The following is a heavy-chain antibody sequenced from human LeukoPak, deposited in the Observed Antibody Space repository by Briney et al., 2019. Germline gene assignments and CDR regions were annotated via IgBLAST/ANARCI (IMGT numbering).Heavy chain of an antibody. Sequence: GGSLRLSCAASGFTFSDYAMHCVRQAPGKGLEWVAVIGYDGSNKYDADSVKGRFTISRENSKNMIYLQMNRLRAEETAVYYCARDRFMVRGVMVGTFDLWGQGTMVTVSS. CDR3: ARDRFMVRGVMVGTFDL. V-gene: IGHV3-33*01. CDR1: GFTFSDYA. CDR2: IGYDGSNK. J-gene: IGHJ3*01. D-gene: IGHD3-10*01.